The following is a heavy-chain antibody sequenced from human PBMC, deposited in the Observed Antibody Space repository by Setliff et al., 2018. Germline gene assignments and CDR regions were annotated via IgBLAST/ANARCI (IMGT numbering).Heavy chain of an antibody. CDR2: IIHSGST. Sequence: SETLSLTCAVYGGSFSGYYWSWIRQPPGKRLEWIGEIIHSGSTNYNPSLKSRVTISMDTSKNQFSLKVNSVTAADTAVYYCARSGGPRHGDYVAYWGQGTLVTVSS. CDR1: GGSFSGYY. CDR3: ARSGGPRHGDYVAY. V-gene: IGHV4-34*12. D-gene: IGHD2-8*01. J-gene: IGHJ4*02.